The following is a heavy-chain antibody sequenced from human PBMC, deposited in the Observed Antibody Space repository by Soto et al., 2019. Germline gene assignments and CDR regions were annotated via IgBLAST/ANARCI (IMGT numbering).Heavy chain of an antibody. Sequence: GGSLRLSGAASGLTFSSFPMSWVRQATGKGQEWVSTVSGSGGQINYADSVKGRFTISRDNFMNTVYLQLYSMGAEDTAVYYYSKFSCYYCSGRHFLHSVQAPLSTVSS. V-gene: IGHV3-23*01. J-gene: IGHJ4*02. CDR3: SKFSCYYCSGRHFLH. CDR2: VSGSGGQI. CDR1: GLTFSSFP. D-gene: IGHD3-10*01.